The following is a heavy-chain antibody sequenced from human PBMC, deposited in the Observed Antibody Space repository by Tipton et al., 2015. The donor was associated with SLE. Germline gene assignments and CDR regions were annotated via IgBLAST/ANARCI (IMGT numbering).Heavy chain of an antibody. CDR1: GGSISSSSNY. J-gene: IGHJ4*02. CDR3: AGSGEHYFDY. CDR2: VYYSGNT. V-gene: IGHV4-39*07. D-gene: IGHD3-3*01. Sequence: TLSLTCTVSGGSISSSSNYWGWIRQPPGKGLEWIGSVYYSGNTHYNPSPKSRVTISVDTSKNQFSLKLSSVTAADTAVYYCAGSGEHYFDYWGQGTLVTVSS.